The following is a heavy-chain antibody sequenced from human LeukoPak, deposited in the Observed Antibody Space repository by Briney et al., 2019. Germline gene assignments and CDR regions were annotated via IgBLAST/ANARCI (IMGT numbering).Heavy chain of an antibody. CDR2: INTTTGNP. D-gene: IGHD3-3*01. V-gene: IGHV7-4-1*02. CDR3: ARATSIFGVVSDFDY. Sequence: ASVKVSCKASGYTFTNYAMNWVRQAPGQGLEWMGWINTTTGNPTYAQGFTGRFVFSLDTSVSTAYLQISSLKAEDTAVYYCARATSIFGVVSDFDYWGQGTLVTVSS. J-gene: IGHJ4*02. CDR1: GYTFTNYA.